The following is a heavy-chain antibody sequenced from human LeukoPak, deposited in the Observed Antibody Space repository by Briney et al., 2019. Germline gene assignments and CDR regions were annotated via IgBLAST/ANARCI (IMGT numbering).Heavy chain of an antibody. CDR2: IYTSGST. Sequence: SETLSLTCTVSGSSISSGSYYWSWIRQPAGKGLEWIGRIYTSGSTNYNPSLKSRVTISVDTSKNQFSLKLSSVTAADTAVYYCARDRYYYDSSGYQALLDYWGQGTLVTVSS. D-gene: IGHD3-22*01. V-gene: IGHV4-61*02. J-gene: IGHJ4*02. CDR3: ARDRYYYDSSGYQALLDY. CDR1: GSSISSGSYY.